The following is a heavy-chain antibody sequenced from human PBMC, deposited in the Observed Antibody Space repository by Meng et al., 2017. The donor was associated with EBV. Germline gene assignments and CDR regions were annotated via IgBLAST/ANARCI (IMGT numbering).Heavy chain of an antibody. CDR3: ARAPSTSPQGDY. CDR2: INPHTGNP. Sequence: QVQVVQSGSGLKKPGSSVKLACKSFGIPFTVYAMNWVRQAPGQGLEWMGWINPHTGNPTYAQGFTGRFVFSLDTSVSTAYLQISSLKAEDTAVYYCARAPSTSPQGDYWCQGTLVTVSS. D-gene: IGHD3-3*02. J-gene: IGHJ4*02. V-gene: IGHV7-4-1*02. CDR1: GIPFTVYA.